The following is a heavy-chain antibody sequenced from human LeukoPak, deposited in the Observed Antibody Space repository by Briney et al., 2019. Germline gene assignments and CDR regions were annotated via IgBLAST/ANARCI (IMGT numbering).Heavy chain of an antibody. CDR1: GLTFSSFS. D-gene: IGHD4-17*01. CDR3: ARLGGFGDYVN. Sequence: GGSLRLSCAVSGLTFSSFSMNWVRQAPGEGLEWVSYISISSTYIYYADSVKGRFTISRDNDNNSLYLQMNSLRVEDTAMYYCARLGGFGDYVNWGQGTLVTVSS. V-gene: IGHV3-21*01. CDR2: ISISSTYI. J-gene: IGHJ4*02.